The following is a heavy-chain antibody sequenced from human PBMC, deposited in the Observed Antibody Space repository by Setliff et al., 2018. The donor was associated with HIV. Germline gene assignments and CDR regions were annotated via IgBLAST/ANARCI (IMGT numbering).Heavy chain of an antibody. CDR1: GYTFTTYG. V-gene: IGHV1-18*01. J-gene: IGHJ3*02. CDR3: ARDRAGDAFDI. CDR2: SSAYNGNT. Sequence: ASVKVSCKASGYTFTTYGINWVRQAPGQGLELMGWSSAYNGNTNYAQKLQGRVTMTTDTSTSTAYMELRSLRSDDTAVYYCARDRAGDAFDIWGQGTMVTVSS. D-gene: IGHD3-10*01.